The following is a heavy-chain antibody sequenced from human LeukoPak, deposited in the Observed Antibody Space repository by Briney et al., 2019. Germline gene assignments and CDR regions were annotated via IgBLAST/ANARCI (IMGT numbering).Heavy chain of an antibody. CDR2: IYTSGST. V-gene: IGHV4-4*07. CDR1: GGSISSYY. CDR3: AREYQLPFSYYYYMDV. Sequence: PSETLSLTCTVSGGSISSYYWSWIRQPAGKGLEWIGRIYTSGSTNYNPSLKSRVTMSVDTSKNQFSLKLSSVTAADTAVYYCAREYQLPFSYYYYMDVWGKGTTVTVSS. D-gene: IGHD2-2*01. J-gene: IGHJ6*03.